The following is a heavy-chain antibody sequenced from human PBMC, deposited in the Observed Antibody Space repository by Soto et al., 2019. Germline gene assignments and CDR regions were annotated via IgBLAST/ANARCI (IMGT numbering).Heavy chain of an antibody. Sequence: SETLSLTCTVSGGSISSYYWSWIRQPPGKGLEWIGYIYYSGSTNYNPSLKSRVTISVDTSKNQFSLKLSSVTAADTAVYYCARDPGVRGVTNWFDPWGQGTLVTVSS. J-gene: IGHJ5*02. CDR3: ARDPGVRGVTNWFDP. V-gene: IGHV4-59*01. D-gene: IGHD3-10*01. CDR2: IYYSGST. CDR1: GGSISSYY.